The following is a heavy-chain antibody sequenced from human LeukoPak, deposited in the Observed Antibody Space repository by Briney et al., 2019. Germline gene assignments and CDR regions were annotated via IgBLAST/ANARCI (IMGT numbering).Heavy chain of an antibody. V-gene: IGHV3-49*03. CDR2: IRSKAYGGTT. Sequence: GGSLRLSCTASGFTFGDYAMSWFRQAPGKGLAWVGFIRSKAYGGTTEYAASVKGRFTISRDDSKSIAYLQMHSQKTEDTAVYYCTRDRVDIVATTIYYYYYMDVWGKGTTVTVSS. CDR3: TRDRVDIVATTIYYYYYMDV. CDR1: GFTFGDYA. D-gene: IGHD5-12*01. J-gene: IGHJ6*03.